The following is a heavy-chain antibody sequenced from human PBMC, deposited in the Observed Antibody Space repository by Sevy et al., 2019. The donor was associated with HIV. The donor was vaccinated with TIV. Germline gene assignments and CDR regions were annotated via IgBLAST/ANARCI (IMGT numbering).Heavy chain of an antibody. D-gene: IGHD1-26*01. CDR3: ARGPPDGSYDYFDY. CDR2: ISGSSNYI. CDR1: GFTFSSYN. Sequence: GGSLRLSCAASGFTFSSYNMNWVRQAPGKGLEWVSSISGSSNYIYYTESVKGRFIISRDNAKNTLYLQMNSLRADDTAVYYCARGPPDGSYDYFDYWGQGTLVTVSS. V-gene: IGHV3-21*06. J-gene: IGHJ4*02.